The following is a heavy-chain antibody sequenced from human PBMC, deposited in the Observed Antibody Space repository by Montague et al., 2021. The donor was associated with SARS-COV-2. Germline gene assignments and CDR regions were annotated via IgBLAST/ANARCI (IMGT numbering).Heavy chain of an antibody. V-gene: IGHV4-39*01. Sequence: SETLSLTCTVSGGSISSSTYYWAWIRQPTGKGLEWNGGHYYRGSSYYNPSLKSRVFISVDTSKKQLSLTLTSVTAADTAVYYCATQEDPSGWIPGPFDFWGQGTLLSVSS. CDR3: ATQEDPSGWIPGPFDF. CDR2: HYYRGSS. D-gene: IGHD6-19*01. J-gene: IGHJ4*02. CDR1: GGSISSSTYY.